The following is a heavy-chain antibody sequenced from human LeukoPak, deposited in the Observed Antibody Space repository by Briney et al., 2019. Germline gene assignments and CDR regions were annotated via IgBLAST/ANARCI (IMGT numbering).Heavy chain of an antibody. D-gene: IGHD7-27*01. CDR1: GYTFTTYY. J-gene: IGHJ6*02. CDR2: VNPSGGST. V-gene: IGHV1-46*01. Sequence: ASVKVSCKASGYTFTTYYMHWVRQAPGQGLEWMGIVNPSGGSTSYAQKFQGRVTMTRDTSISTAYMELSRLRSDDTAVYYCARVRGWGEDYYYGMDVWGQGTTVTVSS. CDR3: ARVRGWGEDYYYGMDV.